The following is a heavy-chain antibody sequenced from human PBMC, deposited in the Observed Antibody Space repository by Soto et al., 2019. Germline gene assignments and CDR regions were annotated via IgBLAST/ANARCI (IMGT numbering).Heavy chain of an antibody. J-gene: IGHJ4*02. Sequence: SETLSLTCTVSGDSISNNNYHWGWTRQPPGKGLEWIGTVYSNGHTYHNPSLKSRLTMAVDTSKNQFSLSLISVTAADTAVYFCASLTNVRPCDSWGQGTLVTVSS. D-gene: IGHD2-8*01. CDR3: ASLTNVRPCDS. V-gene: IGHV4-39*01. CDR2: VYSNGHT. CDR1: GDSISNNNYH.